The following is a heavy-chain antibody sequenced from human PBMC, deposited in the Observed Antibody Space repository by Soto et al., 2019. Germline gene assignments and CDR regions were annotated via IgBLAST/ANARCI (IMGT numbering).Heavy chain of an antibody. CDR3: ARSYSGFWSGTDH. CDR2: ISGSVGST. D-gene: IGHD3-3*01. V-gene: IGHV3-23*01. Sequence: PGGSLRLSCSASGFTFNSYAMSWVRQTPGRGLEWVSDISGSVGSTYYADSVKGRFTISRDNSKHTLYLKMNSMRVEDTAVFYWARSYSGFWSGTDHWGKGTLVTVPS. J-gene: IGHJ4*02. CDR1: GFTFNSYA.